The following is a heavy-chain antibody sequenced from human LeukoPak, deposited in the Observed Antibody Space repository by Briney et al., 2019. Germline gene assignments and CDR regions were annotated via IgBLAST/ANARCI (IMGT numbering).Heavy chain of an antibody. D-gene: IGHD6-19*01. Sequence: PSETLSLTCAVYGGSFSGYYWSWIRQSPGKGLEWIGEINHSGSTNYNPSLKSRVTISVDTSKNQFSLKLSSVTAADTAVYYCAREGGLVVAGTAFDIWGQGTMVTVSS. V-gene: IGHV4-34*01. CDR1: GGSFSGYY. CDR3: AREGGLVVAGTAFDI. J-gene: IGHJ3*02. CDR2: INHSGST.